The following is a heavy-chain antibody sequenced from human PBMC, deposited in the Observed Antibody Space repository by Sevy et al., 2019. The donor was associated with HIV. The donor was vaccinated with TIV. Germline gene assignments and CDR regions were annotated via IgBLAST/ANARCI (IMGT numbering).Heavy chain of an antibody. CDR1: GYSISSGYY. D-gene: IGHD3-10*01. J-gene: IGHJ6*02. CDR3: ARDVGYYYGSGNPLYGMDV. V-gene: IGHV4-38-2*02. CDR2: IYHSGST. Sequence: SETLSLTCAVSGYSISSGYYWGWIRQPPGKGLEWIGSIYHSGSTYYNPSPKSRVTISVDTSKNQFSLKLSSVTAADTAVYYCARDVGYYYGSGNPLYGMDVWGQGTTVTVSS.